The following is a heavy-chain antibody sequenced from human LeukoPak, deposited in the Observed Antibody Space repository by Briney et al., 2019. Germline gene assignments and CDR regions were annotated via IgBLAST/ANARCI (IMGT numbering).Heavy chain of an antibody. Sequence: GGSLRLSCAASGLTFSNYDMNWVRQAREKGLEWVSYISNSGTTVYHADSVKGRFTISRDNAKNSVSLQLDSLRAEDTAIYYCAKGDGYSSPWYFDLWGQGTLVTVSS. D-gene: IGHD5-18*01. CDR1: GLTFSNYD. CDR2: ISNSGTTV. CDR3: AKGDGYSSPWYFDL. J-gene: IGHJ4*02. V-gene: IGHV3-48*03.